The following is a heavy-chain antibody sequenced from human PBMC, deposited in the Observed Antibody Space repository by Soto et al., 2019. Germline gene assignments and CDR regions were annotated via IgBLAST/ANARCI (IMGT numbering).Heavy chain of an antibody. V-gene: IGHV4-34*01. CDR1: GGSFSGYY. J-gene: IGHJ6*03. D-gene: IGHD6-13*01. Sequence: SETLSLTCAVYGGSFSGYYWSWIRQPPGKGLEWIGEINHSGSTNYNPSLKSRVTISVDTSKNQFSLKLSSVTAADTAVYYCARVWRGRQQLGRFGSAPTVPNYYYYYYMDVWGKGTTVTVSS. CDR3: ARVWRGRQQLGRFGSAPTVPNYYYYYYMDV. CDR2: INHSGST.